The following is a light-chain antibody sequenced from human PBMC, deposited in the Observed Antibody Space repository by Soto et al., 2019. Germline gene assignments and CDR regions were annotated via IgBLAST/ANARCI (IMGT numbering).Light chain of an antibody. V-gene: IGKV1-39*01. J-gene: IGKJ2*01. CDR2: ATS. CDR3: QQSYTTPRT. Sequence: DIQMTQSPSSLPASVGDRVTITCRASQNIANYLNWYQQKPGKAPKLLIYATSSLQSGVPSRFSGSGSGTDFTLTIGSLQPEDFAVYYCQQSYTTPRTFGQGTKVEI. CDR1: QNIANY.